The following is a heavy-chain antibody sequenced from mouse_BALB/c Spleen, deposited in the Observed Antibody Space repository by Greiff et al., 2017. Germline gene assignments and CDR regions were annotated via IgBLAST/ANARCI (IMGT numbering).Heavy chain of an antibody. V-gene: IGHV1-14*01. CDR1: GYTFTSYV. D-gene: IGHD2-2*01. CDR3: ANGYPWFAY. J-gene: IGHJ3*01. Sequence: EVQGVESGPELVKPGASVKMSCKASGYTFTSYVMHWVKQKPGQGLEWIGYINPYNDGTKYNEKFKGKATLTSDKSSSTAYMELSSLTSEDSAVYYCANGYPWFAYWGQGTLVTVSA. CDR2: INPYNDGT.